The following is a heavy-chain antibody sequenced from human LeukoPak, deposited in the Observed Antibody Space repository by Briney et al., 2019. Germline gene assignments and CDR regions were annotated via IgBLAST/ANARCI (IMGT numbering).Heavy chain of an antibody. D-gene: IGHD2-2*01. J-gene: IGHJ5*02. CDR3: AKDQYVVVVPETIANWFDP. V-gene: IGHV3-23*01. CDR1: GFTFSSYA. CDR2: ISGSGGST. Sequence: GGSLRLSCAASGFTFSSYAMSWVRQAPGKGLEWVSAISGSGGSTYYADSAKGRFTISRDNSKNTLYLQMNSLRAEETAVYYCAKDQYVVVVPETIANWFDPWGQGTLVTVSS.